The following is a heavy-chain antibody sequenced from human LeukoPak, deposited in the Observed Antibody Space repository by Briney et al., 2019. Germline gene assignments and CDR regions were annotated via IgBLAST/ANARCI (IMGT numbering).Heavy chain of an antibody. CDR3: AKDSAIGTHYYYGMDV. CDR1: GFTFSSYG. D-gene: IGHD1-1*01. V-gene: IGHV3-30*02. Sequence: GGSLRLSCAASGFTFSSYGMHWVRQAPGKGLEWVAFIRYDGSNKYYADSVKGRFTISRDNAKNSLYLQMNSLRAEDTALYYCAKDSAIGTHYYYGMDVWGQGTTVTVSS. CDR2: IRYDGSNK. J-gene: IGHJ6*02.